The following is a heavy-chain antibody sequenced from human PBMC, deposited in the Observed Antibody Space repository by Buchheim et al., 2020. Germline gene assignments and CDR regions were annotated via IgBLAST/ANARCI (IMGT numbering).Heavy chain of an antibody. CDR3: AMGYYDFWSGYLNWFDP. D-gene: IGHD3-3*01. J-gene: IGHJ5*02. V-gene: IGHV4-39*01. CDR1: GGSISSSSYY. Sequence: QPQLQESGPGLVKPSETLSLTCTVSGGSISSSSYYWGWIRQPPGKGLEWIGSIYYSGSTYYNPSLKSRVTISVDTSKNQFSLKLSSVTAADTAVYYCAMGYYDFWSGYLNWFDPWGQGTL. CDR2: IYYSGST.